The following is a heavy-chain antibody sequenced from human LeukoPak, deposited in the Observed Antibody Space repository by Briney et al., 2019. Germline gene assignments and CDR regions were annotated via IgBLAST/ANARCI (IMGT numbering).Heavy chain of an antibody. D-gene: IGHD3-16*01. CDR1: GFTFSSYS. J-gene: IGHJ1*01. CDR3: AKDDDWGRFNH. V-gene: IGHV3-21*01. Sequence: PGGSLRLSCVASGFTFSSYSMIWVRQAPGKGLEWVSFISGSSSFIYNADSVKGRFTVSRDNAKNSLYLQMNSLRAEDTAVYYCAKDDDWGRFNHWGQGTLVTVSS. CDR2: ISGSSSFI.